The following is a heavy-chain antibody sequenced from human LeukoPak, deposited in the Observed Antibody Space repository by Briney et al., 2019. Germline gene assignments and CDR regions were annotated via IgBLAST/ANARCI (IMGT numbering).Heavy chain of an antibody. J-gene: IGHJ6*02. Sequence: GGSLRLSCEGSAFIFSGHWMNWVRQTPGKGLEWVASIKEDGSERQYVDSVKGRFSISRDNSKNTLYLQMNSLRAEDTAVYYCAKDLAGRHCSGGSCSYGMDVWGQGTTVTVSS. CDR2: IKEDGSER. V-gene: IGHV3-7*01. D-gene: IGHD2-15*01. CDR3: AKDLAGRHCSGGSCSYGMDV. CDR1: AFIFSGHW.